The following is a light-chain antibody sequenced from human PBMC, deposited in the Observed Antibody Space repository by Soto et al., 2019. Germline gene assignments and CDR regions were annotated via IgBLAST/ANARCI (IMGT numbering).Light chain of an antibody. CDR2: EVT. CDR1: SNDVGYYNY. J-gene: IGLJ3*02. V-gene: IGLV2-14*01. CDR3: SSYTTAYTQV. Sequence: QPVLSQPASVSGSPGQSITISCTGTSNDVGYYNYVSWYQQHPGQAPKLMISEVTTRPSGVSDRFSGSKSGNTASLTISRLQAEDEAHYYCSSYTTAYTQVFGGGTQLTVL.